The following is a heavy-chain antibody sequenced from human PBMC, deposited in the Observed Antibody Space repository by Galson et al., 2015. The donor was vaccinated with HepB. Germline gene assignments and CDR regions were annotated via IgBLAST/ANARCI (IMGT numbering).Heavy chain of an antibody. CDR3: AGAGYSSGWYGSLYFNY. CDR1: GYTFTSYA. V-gene: IGHV1-3*01. J-gene: IGHJ4*02. Sequence: SVKVSCKASGYTFTSYAMHWVRQAPGQRLEWMGWINAGNGNTKYSQKFQGRVTITRDTSASTAYMELSSLRSEDTAVYYCAGAGYSSGWYGSLYFNYWGQGTLVTVSS. D-gene: IGHD6-19*01. CDR2: INAGNGNT.